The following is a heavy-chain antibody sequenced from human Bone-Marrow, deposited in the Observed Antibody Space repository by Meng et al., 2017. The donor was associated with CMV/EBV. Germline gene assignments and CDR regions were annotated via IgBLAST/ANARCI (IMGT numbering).Heavy chain of an antibody. J-gene: IGHJ2*01. Sequence: GFTFSMYNMNWVRRAPRKGLEWVSSISSSSSYIYYADSVKGRFTISRDNAKNSLYLQMNSLRAEDTAVYYCARGLRRDGYNYWYFDLWGRGTLVTVSS. D-gene: IGHD5-24*01. CDR3: ARGLRRDGYNYWYFDL. CDR2: ISSSSSYI. CDR1: GFTFSMYN. V-gene: IGHV3-21*01.